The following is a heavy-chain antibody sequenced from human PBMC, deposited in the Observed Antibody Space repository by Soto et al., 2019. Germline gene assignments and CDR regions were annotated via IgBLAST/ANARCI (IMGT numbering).Heavy chain of an antibody. CDR2: ISYDGSNK. D-gene: IGHD5-12*01. CDR3: AKPSRSDGYNYGY. J-gene: IGHJ4*02. CDR1: GFTFSSYG. V-gene: IGHV3-30*18. Sequence: QVQLVESGGGVVQPGRSLRLSCAASGFTFSSYGMHWVRQAPGKGLEWVAVISYDGSNKYYADSVKGRFTISRDNSKNTLYLQMNSLRAEDTAVYYCAKPSRSDGYNYGYWGQGTLVTVSS.